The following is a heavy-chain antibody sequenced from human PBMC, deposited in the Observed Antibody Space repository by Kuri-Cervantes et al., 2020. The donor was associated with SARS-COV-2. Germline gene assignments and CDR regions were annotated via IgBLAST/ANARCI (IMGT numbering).Heavy chain of an antibody. CDR1: GGTFSSYA. Sequence: SCKASGGTFSSYAISWVRQAPGKGLEWVAFIRYDGSNKYYADSVKGRFTISRDNSKNTLYLQMNSLRAEDTAVYYCAKPIAAAGYYFDYWGQGTLVTVSS. CDR3: AKPIAAAGYYFDY. CDR2: IRYDGSNK. J-gene: IGHJ4*02. D-gene: IGHD6-13*01. V-gene: IGHV3-30*02.